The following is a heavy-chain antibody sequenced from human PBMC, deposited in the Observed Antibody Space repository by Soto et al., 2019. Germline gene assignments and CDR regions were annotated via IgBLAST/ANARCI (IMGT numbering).Heavy chain of an antibody. D-gene: IGHD3-22*01. J-gene: IGHJ3*01. CDR1: GLTFSAYA. CDR2: ISGTGDDT. Sequence: EVWLLESGGGLVQPGGSLRLSCTASGLTFSAYAMTWVRQAPGKGLEWVSTISGTGDDTYYAGSVKGRFIISRDNSKNTLFLQMNSLRAEDTALYHCAKRFGSGYYSAFDVCGQGTMVTVSS. V-gene: IGHV3-23*01. CDR3: AKRFGSGYYSAFDV.